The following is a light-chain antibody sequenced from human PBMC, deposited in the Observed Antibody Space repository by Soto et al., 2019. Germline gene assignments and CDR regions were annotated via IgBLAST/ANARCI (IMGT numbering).Light chain of an antibody. CDR3: SSYTTSISVI. V-gene: IGLV2-14*03. CDR1: SSDIGTYDY. Sequence: QSALTQPASVSGSPGQSIAISCNGTSSDIGTYDYVSWYQQHPGKAPKLMLFDVNHRPSGVSDRFFGSKSGNTASLTISGLQAEDEADYYCSSYTTSISVIFGGGTKLTVL. J-gene: IGLJ2*01. CDR2: DVN.